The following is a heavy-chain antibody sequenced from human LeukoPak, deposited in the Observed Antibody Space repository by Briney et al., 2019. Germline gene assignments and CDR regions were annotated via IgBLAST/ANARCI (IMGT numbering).Heavy chain of an antibody. Sequence: GGSLRLSCAASGFTFSSYAMSWVRQAPGKGLEWVSAISGSGGSTYYADSVKGRFTISRDNSKNTLYLQMNSLRAEDTAVYYCAKDTRWLQLYLYYFDYWGQGTLVTVSS. D-gene: IGHD5-24*01. V-gene: IGHV3-23*01. CDR2: ISGSGGST. J-gene: IGHJ4*02. CDR1: GFTFSSYA. CDR3: AKDTRWLQLYLYYFDY.